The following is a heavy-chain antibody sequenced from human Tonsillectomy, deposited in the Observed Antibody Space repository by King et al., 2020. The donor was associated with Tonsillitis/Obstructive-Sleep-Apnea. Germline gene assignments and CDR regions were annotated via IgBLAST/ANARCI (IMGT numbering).Heavy chain of an antibody. V-gene: IGHV3-53*01. J-gene: IGHJ3*02. CDR1: GFTVSSNY. CDR3: AKLLGLTGRSAFDI. D-gene: IGHD3-16*01. Sequence: VQLVESGGGLIQPGGSLRLSCAASGFTVSSNYMSWVRQAPGKGLEWVSVIYSGGSTYYADSVKGRFTISRDNSKNTLYLQMNSLRAEDTAVYYGAKLLGLTGRSAFDIWGQGTMVTVSS. CDR2: IYSGGST.